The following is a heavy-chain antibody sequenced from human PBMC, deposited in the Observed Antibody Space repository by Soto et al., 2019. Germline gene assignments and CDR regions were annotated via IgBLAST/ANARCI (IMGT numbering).Heavy chain of an antibody. CDR2: ISSSSSYI. D-gene: IGHD2-15*01. CDR1: GFTFSSYS. V-gene: IGHV3-21*01. CDR3: ARDDVVVVVATPFYYGMDV. J-gene: IGHJ6*02. Sequence: GGSLRLSCAASGFTFSSYSMNWVRQAPGKGLEWVSSISSSSSYIYYADSVKGRFTISRDNAKNSLYLQMNSLRAEDTAVYYCARDDVVVVVATPFYYGMDVWGQGTTVTVSS.